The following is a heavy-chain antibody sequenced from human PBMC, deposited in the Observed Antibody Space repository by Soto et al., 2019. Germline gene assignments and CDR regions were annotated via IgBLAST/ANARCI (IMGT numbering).Heavy chain of an antibody. D-gene: IGHD2-15*01. CDR3: ARGLECRGYCLDKPTWFGP. V-gene: IGHV1-69*06. CDR2: IIPIFGTP. J-gene: IGHJ5*02. Sequence: SVKVSCKASGGTFSTYAFSWVRQAPGQGLEWMGRIIPIFGTPYYAQKFQGRVTITADKSTSTVYMELSSLGSDDTAVYFCARGLECRGYCLDKPTWFGPWGQGTLVTVSS. CDR1: GGTFSTYA.